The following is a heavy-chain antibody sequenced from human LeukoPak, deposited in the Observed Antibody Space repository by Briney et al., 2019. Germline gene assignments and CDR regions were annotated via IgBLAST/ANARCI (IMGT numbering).Heavy chain of an antibody. D-gene: IGHD4-17*01. V-gene: IGHV3-30*18. CDR3: AKTVYGDRDYYFDY. CDR1: GFTFSSYG. Sequence: GGSLRLSCAASGFTFSSYGMHWVRQAPGKGLEWVAVISYDGSNKYYADSVKGRFTISRDNSKNTLYLQMNSLGAEDTAVYYCAKTVYGDRDYYFDYWGQGTLVTVSS. J-gene: IGHJ4*02. CDR2: ISYDGSNK.